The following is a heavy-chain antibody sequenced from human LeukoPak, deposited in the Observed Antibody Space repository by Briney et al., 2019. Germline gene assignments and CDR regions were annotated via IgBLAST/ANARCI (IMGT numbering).Heavy chain of an antibody. V-gene: IGHV3-48*01. D-gene: IGHD3-3*01. Sequence: GGSLRLSCAASGFSFSASAMHWVRQAPGKGLEWVSFITSTGSAIDYADSVKGRFAISRGNANNTLFLQMNSLRVEDTAVYYCARLIIYDGRDYWGQGTLVTVSS. CDR1: GFSFSASA. J-gene: IGHJ4*02. CDR2: ITSTGSAI. CDR3: ARLIIYDGRDY.